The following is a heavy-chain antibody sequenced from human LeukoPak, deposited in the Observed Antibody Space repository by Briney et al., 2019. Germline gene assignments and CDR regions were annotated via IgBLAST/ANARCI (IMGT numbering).Heavy chain of an antibody. CDR2: IYYRGTT. J-gene: IGHJ4*02. Sequence: PSETLSLTCTVSGDSISSYYWSWIRQPPGKGLEWIGYIYYRGTTNYDPSLKSRVTISVDTSKNQFSLKLTSVTAADTAVYYCARGAAAGGGLAFDYWGQGTLVTVSS. D-gene: IGHD6-13*01. V-gene: IGHV4-59*01. CDR1: GDSISSYY. CDR3: ARGAAAGGGLAFDY.